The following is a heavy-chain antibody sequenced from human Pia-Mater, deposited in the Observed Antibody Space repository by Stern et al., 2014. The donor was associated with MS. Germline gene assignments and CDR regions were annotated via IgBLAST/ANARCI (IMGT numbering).Heavy chain of an antibody. CDR1: GFTFSSYT. V-gene: IGHV3-21*01. D-gene: IGHD3-22*01. CDR2: ISGGSSYI. CDR3: ARDQSVIYFDY. J-gene: IGHJ4*02. Sequence: EMQLVESGGGLVKPGGSLRLSCAASGFTFSSYTMNWVRQAPGKGLEWVASISGGSSYISYADSVKGRFTISRDTAKNSLYLQMNSLRAEDTAVYYCARDQSVIYFDYWGQGTLVTVSS.